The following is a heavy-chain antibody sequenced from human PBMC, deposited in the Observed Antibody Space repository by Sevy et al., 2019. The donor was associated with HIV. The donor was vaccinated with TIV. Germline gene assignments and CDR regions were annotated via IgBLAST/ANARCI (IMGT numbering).Heavy chain of an antibody. CDR3: ARGGPNQQQLDYFDY. CDR1: GVSISPYY. D-gene: IGHD6-13*01. J-gene: IGHJ4*02. V-gene: IGHV4-59*01. CDR2: SGKT. Sequence: SETLSLTCTVSGVSISPYYWAWIRQPPGKGLECIGFSGKTNYNPSLKTRVNTSVDTSKNQFSLKLSSVTAADTAIYYCARGGPNQQQLDYFDYWGQGTLVTVSS.